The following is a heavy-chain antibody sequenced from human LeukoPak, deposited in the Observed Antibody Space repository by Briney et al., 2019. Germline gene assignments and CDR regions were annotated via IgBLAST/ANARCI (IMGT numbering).Heavy chain of an antibody. CDR3: ARDRVAAAGTNWFDP. CDR2: IKQDGSEK. D-gene: IGHD6-13*01. CDR1: GFTFSSYW. Sequence: EGSLRISCAASGFTFSSYWMSWVRQAPGKGLEWVANIKQDGSEKYYVDSVKGRFTISRDNAKNSLYLQMNSLRAEDTAVYYCARDRVAAAGTNWFDPWGQGTLVTVSS. J-gene: IGHJ5*02. V-gene: IGHV3-7*03.